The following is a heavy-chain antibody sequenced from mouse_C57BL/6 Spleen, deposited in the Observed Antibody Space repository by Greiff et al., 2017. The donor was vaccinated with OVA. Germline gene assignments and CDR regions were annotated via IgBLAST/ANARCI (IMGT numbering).Heavy chain of an antibody. Sequence: EVKVVESGGGLVKPGGSLKLSCAASGFTFSSYAMSWVRQTPEKRLEWVATISDGGSYTYYPDNVKGRFTISRDNAKNNLYLQMSHLKSEDTAMYYCARDGSTYAMDYWGQGTSVTVSS. J-gene: IGHJ4*01. V-gene: IGHV5-4*01. CDR1: GFTFSSYA. CDR3: ARDGSTYAMDY. D-gene: IGHD1-1*01. CDR2: ISDGGSYT.